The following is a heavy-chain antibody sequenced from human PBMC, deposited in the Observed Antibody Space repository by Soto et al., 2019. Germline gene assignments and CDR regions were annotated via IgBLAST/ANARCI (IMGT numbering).Heavy chain of an antibody. Sequence: SGGSLRLSCTGPEVSFNVFAMSWVRQAPGKGLEWVSAISGSGGSTYYADSVKGRFTISRDNSKNTLYLQMNSLRAEDTAVYYCAKGRTYSSSWYVWFDPWGQGTLVTVSS. CDR3: AKGRTYSSSWYVWFDP. CDR2: ISGSGGST. D-gene: IGHD6-13*01. CDR1: EVSFNVFA. J-gene: IGHJ5*02. V-gene: IGHV3-23*01.